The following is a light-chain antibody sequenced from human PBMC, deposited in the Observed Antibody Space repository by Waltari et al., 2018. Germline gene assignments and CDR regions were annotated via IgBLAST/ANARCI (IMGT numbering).Light chain of an antibody. V-gene: IGKV2-28*01. CDR3: MQALQTPLT. Sequence: VMAESTLSVPVTAGAPASLSCMSSQSLMPSNGYNQLYWYLQKPGQSPQLLIYLGSNRASGVPDRFSGSGSGTDFTLKISRVEAEDVGVYYCMQALQTPLTFGGGTKVEIK. J-gene: IGKJ4*01. CDR1: QSLMPSNGYNQ. CDR2: LGS.